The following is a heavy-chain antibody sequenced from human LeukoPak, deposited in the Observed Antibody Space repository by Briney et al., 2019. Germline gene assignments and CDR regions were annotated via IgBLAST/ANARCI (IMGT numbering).Heavy chain of an antibody. Sequence: GASVKASCTASGYTFSSYGTSWVRQAPGQGLEWMGWISPYNGNTNSAQKFQGRVTMTTDTSTSAAYMELRSLRSDDTAVYYCARDKTWYFDLWGHGTLVTVSS. CDR3: ARDKTWYFDL. CDR1: GYTFSSYG. J-gene: IGHJ2*01. V-gene: IGHV1-18*01. CDR2: ISPYNGNT.